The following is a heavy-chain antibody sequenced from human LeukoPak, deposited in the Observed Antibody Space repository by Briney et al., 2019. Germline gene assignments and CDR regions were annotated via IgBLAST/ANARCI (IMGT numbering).Heavy chain of an antibody. V-gene: IGHV4-61*05. CDR1: GGSISSSSYY. CDR3: ARSAFGDYSFDY. Sequence: SETLSLTCTVSGGSISSSSYYWGWIRQPPGKGLEWIGYIFHSGSTNSNPSLKSRVTISVDTSKNQFSLKLSSVTAADTAVYYCARSAFGDYSFDYWGQGTLVTVSS. CDR2: IFHSGST. J-gene: IGHJ4*02. D-gene: IGHD3-16*01.